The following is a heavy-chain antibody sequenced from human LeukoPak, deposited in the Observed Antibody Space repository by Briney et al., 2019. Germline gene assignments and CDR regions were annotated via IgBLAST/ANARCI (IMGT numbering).Heavy chain of an antibody. D-gene: IGHD5-24*01. Sequence: GGSLRLSCAASGFTFSSYGMHWVRQAPGRGLEWVAFIRYDGSNKYYADSVKGRFTISRDNSKNTLYLQMNSLRAEDTAVYYCAKDEMATSPFDYWGQGTLVTVSS. CDR2: IRYDGSNK. CDR1: GFTFSSYG. J-gene: IGHJ4*02. V-gene: IGHV3-30*02. CDR3: AKDEMATSPFDY.